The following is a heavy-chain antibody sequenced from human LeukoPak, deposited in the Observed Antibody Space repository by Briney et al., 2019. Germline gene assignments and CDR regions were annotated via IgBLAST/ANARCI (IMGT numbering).Heavy chain of an antibody. CDR2: IYYSGST. CDR1: GGSISNYY. D-gene: IGHD2/OR15-2a*01. J-gene: IGHJ4*02. CDR3: AKDIHYFQSDY. Sequence: SETLSLTCTVSGGSISNYYWSWIRQPPGKGLEWIGYIYYSGSTNYNPSLKSRVTISVDTSKNQFSLKLSSVTAADTALYYCAKDIHYFQSDYWGQGTLVTVSS. V-gene: IGHV4-59*01.